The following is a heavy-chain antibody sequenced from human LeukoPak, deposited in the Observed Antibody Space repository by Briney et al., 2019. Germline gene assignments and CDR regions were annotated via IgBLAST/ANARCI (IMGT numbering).Heavy chain of an antibody. CDR3: AGNFDWLLRLDY. D-gene: IGHD3-9*01. Sequence: ASVKVSCKASGYTFTSYYMHWVRQAPGQGLEWMGIINPSGGSTSYAQKFQGRVTMTRDTSTSTVYMEPSSLRSEDTAVYYCAGNFDWLLRLDYWGQGTLVTVSS. CDR2: INPSGGST. CDR1: GYTFTSYY. V-gene: IGHV1-46*01. J-gene: IGHJ4*02.